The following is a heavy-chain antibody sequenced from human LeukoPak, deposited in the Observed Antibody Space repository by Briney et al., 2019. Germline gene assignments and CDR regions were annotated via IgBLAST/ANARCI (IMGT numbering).Heavy chain of an antibody. D-gene: IGHD2-15*01. J-gene: IGHJ6*02. CDR3: ARAVLRYCSGGSCYPGYYYYGMDV. V-gene: IGHV4-30-4*01. CDR2: IYNRGST. Sequence: SETLSLTCTVSGGSISSGDYYWSWIRQPPGKGLEWIGYIYNRGSTNYNPSLKSRVTISVDTSKNQFSLKLSSVTAADTAVYYCARAVLRYCSGGSCYPGYYYYGMDVWGQGTTVTVSS. CDR1: GGSISSGDYY.